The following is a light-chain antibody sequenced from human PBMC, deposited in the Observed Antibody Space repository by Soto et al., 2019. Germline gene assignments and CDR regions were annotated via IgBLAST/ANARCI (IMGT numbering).Light chain of an antibody. V-gene: IGKV3-20*01. J-gene: IGKJ1*01. CDR3: HQYGTSTWT. Sequence: EIVLTQSPGTLSLSPGERATLSCRASQSVTYSFLAWYQQKPGQAPRLLIYRASSRATGIPDRFSGSGSGTDFTLTISRLEPEDFAVYYCHQYGTSTWTFGQGTKVEIK. CDR1: QSVTYSF. CDR2: RAS.